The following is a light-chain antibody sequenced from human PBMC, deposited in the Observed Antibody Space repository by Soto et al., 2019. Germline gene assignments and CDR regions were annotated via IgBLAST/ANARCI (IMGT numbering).Light chain of an antibody. V-gene: IGLV1-51*01. CDR2: DDN. CDR3: GTWDSSLSAVV. CDR1: SSNIANNY. J-gene: IGLJ2*01. Sequence: QSVLTQPPSVSAAPGQKVTISCSGSSSNIANNYVSWYQHLPGTAPKLLIYDDNTRPSGIPDRFSGSKSGTSATLGITGLQSGDEADYYCGTWDSSLSAVVFGGGTKLTVL.